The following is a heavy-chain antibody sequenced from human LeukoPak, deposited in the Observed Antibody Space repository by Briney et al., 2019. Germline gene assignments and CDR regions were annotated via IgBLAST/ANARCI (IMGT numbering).Heavy chain of an antibody. J-gene: IGHJ4*02. V-gene: IGHV1-8*01. CDR1: GYTFTIYD. CDR2: MSPASGNT. CDR3: ARGPPNWGFDS. D-gene: IGHD7-27*01. Sequence: ASVKVSCKASGYTFTIYDLNWVRRATGQGLEWVGWMSPASGNTGYAQEFQGRVTMTRDTSVSTAYMELNSLRSEDTAVYYCARGPPNWGFDSWGQGTLVTVSS.